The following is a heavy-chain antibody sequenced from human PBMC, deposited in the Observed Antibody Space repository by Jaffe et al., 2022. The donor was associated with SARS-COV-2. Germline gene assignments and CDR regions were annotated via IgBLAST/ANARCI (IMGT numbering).Heavy chain of an antibody. CDR2: ISAYNGNT. V-gene: IGHV1-18*01. Sequence: QVQLVQSGAEVKKPGASVKVSCKAAGYSFTNYGISWVRQAPGQGLEWMGWISAYNGNTNYALRVQGRVTMTTDTSTSTAYMELRSLRPDDTAVYYCARADDYFGSGSSLYGMDVWGQGTTVTVSS. CDR1: GYSFTNYG. J-gene: IGHJ6*02. CDR3: ARADDYFGSGSSLYGMDV. D-gene: IGHD3-10*01.